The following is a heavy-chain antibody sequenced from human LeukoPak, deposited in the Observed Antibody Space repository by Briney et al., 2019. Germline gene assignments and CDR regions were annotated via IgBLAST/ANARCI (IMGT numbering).Heavy chain of an antibody. V-gene: IGHV5-51*01. CDR2: IYPGDSDT. D-gene: IGHD2-2*02. CDR1: GYSFTSYW. Sequence: GESLKISCKGSGYSFTSYWIGWVRQMPGKGLEWMGIIYPGDSDTRYSPSFQGQVTISADKSISTAYLQWSSLKASDTAMYYCARRASRGGGDWIVVVPAAILGPFDYWGQGTLVTVSS. CDR3: ARRASRGGGDWIVVVPAAILGPFDY. J-gene: IGHJ4*02.